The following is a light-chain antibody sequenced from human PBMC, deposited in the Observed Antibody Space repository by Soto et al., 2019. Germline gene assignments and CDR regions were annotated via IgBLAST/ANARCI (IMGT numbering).Light chain of an antibody. CDR3: SSYTSSSTRV. J-gene: IGLJ3*02. Sequence: QSALTQPASVSGSPGQSITISCTGTSSDVGGYNYVSWYQQQPGKAPQLMIYDVSNRPSGVSNRFSGSKSGNTASLTISGLQAEDEADYYCSSYTSSSTRVFGGGTKLTVL. CDR1: SSDVGGYNY. CDR2: DVS. V-gene: IGLV2-14*01.